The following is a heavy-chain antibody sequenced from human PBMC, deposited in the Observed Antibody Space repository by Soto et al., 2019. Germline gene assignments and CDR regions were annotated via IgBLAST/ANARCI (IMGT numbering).Heavy chain of an antibody. CDR2: IYYSGST. D-gene: IGHD3-22*01. J-gene: IGHJ4*02. CDR3: ARGTTHYYDSSGYFFFDY. Sequence: SETLSLTCTVSGGSISSYYWSWIRQPPGKGLEWIGYIYYSGSTNYNPSLKSRVTVSVDTSKNQFSLKLSSVTAADTAVYYCARGTTHYYDSSGYFFFDYWGQGTLVTVSS. CDR1: GGSISSYY. V-gene: IGHV4-59*01.